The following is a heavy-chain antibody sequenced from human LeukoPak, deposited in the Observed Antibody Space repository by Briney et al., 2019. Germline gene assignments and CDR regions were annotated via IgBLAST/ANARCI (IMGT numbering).Heavy chain of an antibody. CDR1: GGSISSHY. Sequence: SETLSLTCTVSGGSISSHYWSWIRQPPGKGLEWIGYIYYSGSTNYNPSLKSRVTMSIDTSKNQFSLKLSSVTAADTAVYFCARYRRDNTYFIGYWGQGTLVTVSS. CDR2: IYYSGST. CDR3: ARYRRDNTYFIGY. V-gene: IGHV4-59*11. D-gene: IGHD3-9*01. J-gene: IGHJ4*02.